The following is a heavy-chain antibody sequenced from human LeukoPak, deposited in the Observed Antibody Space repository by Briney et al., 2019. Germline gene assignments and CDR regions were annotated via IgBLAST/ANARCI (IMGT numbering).Heavy chain of an antibody. D-gene: IGHD3-10*01. J-gene: IGHJ4*02. Sequence: SETLSLTCAVYGGSFGGYYWIWIRQPPGKGLEWIGEINHSGSTNYNASLKSRVTISVDTPKNQFSLKLSSVTAADTAVYYCARDFGYYYGSGSYYQAFDYWGQGTLVTVSS. CDR1: GGSFGGYY. CDR2: INHSGST. V-gene: IGHV4-34*01. CDR3: ARDFGYYYGSGSYYQAFDY.